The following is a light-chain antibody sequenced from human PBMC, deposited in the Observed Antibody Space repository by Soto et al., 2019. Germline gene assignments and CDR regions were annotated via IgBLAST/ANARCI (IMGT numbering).Light chain of an antibody. J-gene: IGKJ5*01. CDR1: QGISRS. V-gene: IGKV1D-12*01. Sequence: DIQMTQSPSSVSSSVGDRVTITCQASQGISRSLAWYKQKPGKAPKLLIYSASSLQSGVPSRFRGSGFGTDFTLTISSLKPEDFETYYCQQADTFPITFGQGTRLEIK. CDR3: QQADTFPIT. CDR2: SAS.